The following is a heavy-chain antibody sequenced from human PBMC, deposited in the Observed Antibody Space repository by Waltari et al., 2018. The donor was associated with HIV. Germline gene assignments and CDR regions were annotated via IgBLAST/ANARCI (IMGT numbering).Heavy chain of an antibody. Sequence: QVQLVQSGAEVKLPGASLKVSCRTSGYDFTTFDINWVRQASGQGLEWMGWMSHNSGKTGYARKFQGRVIMTSDSSIDTAYLELSSLTSHDTAVYYCARSRPGAVFGDNWGQGTLVTVSS. CDR2: MSHNSGKT. V-gene: IGHV1-8*01. J-gene: IGHJ4*02. CDR1: GYDFTTFD. D-gene: IGHD3-3*01. CDR3: ARSRPGAVFGDN.